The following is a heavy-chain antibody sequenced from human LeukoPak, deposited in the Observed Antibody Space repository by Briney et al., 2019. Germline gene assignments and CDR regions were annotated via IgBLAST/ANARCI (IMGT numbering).Heavy chain of an antibody. J-gene: IGHJ4*02. CDR3: ATLSGYSPFDY. CDR1: GFTVSSNY. Sequence: GGSLRLSCAASGFTVSSNYMSWVRQAPGKGLEWVSVIYSGGSTYYADSVKGRFTISRHNSKNTLYLQMNSLRAEDTAVCYCATLSGYSPFDYWGQGTLVTVSS. CDR2: IYSGGST. V-gene: IGHV3-53*04. D-gene: IGHD3-22*01.